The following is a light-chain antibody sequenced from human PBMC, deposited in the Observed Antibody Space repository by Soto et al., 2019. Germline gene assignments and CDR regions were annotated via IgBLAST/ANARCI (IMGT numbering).Light chain of an antibody. CDR2: DAS. V-gene: IGKV1-5*01. CDR1: QSISSW. J-gene: IGKJ1*01. Sequence: DIQMTQSPSTMSASVGDRVTITCGASQSISSWLAWYQQKQGKAPKLLIYDASSLESGVPSRFSGIESGTEGTITLSRLKKDDGSTYYGQQYNSYSWTFGQGTKVDIK. CDR3: QQYNSYSWT.